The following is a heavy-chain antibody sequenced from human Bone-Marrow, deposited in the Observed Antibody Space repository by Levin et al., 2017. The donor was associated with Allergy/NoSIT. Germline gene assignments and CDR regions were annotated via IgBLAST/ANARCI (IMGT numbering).Heavy chain of an antibody. CDR2: ISSSGSSS. V-gene: IGHV3-48*03. J-gene: IGHJ6*02. CDR3: ARGTYYDFWTHSYGMDV. Sequence: AGGSLRLSCAASGFTFSKYEMDWVRQAPGKGLEWVSYISSSGSSSSYAESVKGRFTISRDNTKNSVYLQMNGLRVEDTAVYYCARGTYYDFWTHSYGMDVWGQGTTVTVSS. CDR1: GFTFSKYE. D-gene: IGHD3/OR15-3a*01.